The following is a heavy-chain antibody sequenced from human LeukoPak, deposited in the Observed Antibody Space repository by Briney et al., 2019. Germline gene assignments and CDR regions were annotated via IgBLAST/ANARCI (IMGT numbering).Heavy chain of an antibody. CDR3: ARDRTIYSSSVPSHYYYGMDV. J-gene: IGHJ6*02. Sequence: DSVKGRFTISRDNAKNSLYLQMNSLRAEDTAVYYCARDRTIYSSSVPSHYYYGMDVWGQGTTVTVSS. D-gene: IGHD6-13*01. V-gene: IGHV3-11*06.